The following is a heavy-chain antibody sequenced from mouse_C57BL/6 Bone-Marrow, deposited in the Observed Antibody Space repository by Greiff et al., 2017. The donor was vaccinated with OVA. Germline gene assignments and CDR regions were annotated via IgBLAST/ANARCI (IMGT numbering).Heavy chain of an antibody. CDR3: ARRGGYWLDY. D-gene: IGHD2-3*01. V-gene: IGHV2-6*03. CDR2: IWSDGST. CDR1: GFSLTSYG. Sequence: QVQLKESGPGLVAPSQSLSITCTVSGFSLTSYGVHWVRQPPGKGLEWLVVIWSDGSTTYNSALKSRLSISKDNSQIQVFLKMNSLQTVDTATYYCARRGGYWLDYWGQGTTLTASS. J-gene: IGHJ2*01.